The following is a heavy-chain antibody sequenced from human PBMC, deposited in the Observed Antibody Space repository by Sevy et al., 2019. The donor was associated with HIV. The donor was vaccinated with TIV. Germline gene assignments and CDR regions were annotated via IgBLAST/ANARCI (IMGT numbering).Heavy chain of an antibody. V-gene: IGHV1-69*01. D-gene: IGHD2-2*01. J-gene: IGHJ6*02. CDR1: GGTFSSYA. CDR2: IIPIFGTA. Sequence: ASVKVSCKASGGTFSSYAISWVRQAPGQGLEWMGGIIPIFGTANYAQKFQGRVTITADESTSTAYMELSSLRSEDTAVYYGARSCTSQRYYYGMDVWGQGTTVTVSS. CDR3: ARSCTSQRYYYGMDV.